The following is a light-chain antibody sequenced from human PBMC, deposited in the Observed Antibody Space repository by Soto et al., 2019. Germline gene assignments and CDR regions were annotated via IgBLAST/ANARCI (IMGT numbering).Light chain of an antibody. CDR3: QQYHRSSIT. CDR1: QSLNNY. CDR2: DAS. J-gene: IGKJ5*01. Sequence: DIQMTQSPSTLSASVGDRVTITCRASQSLNNYLAWYQQTPGKAPKLLIYDASTLERGVPSRFSGTGSGTEFTLTISSLHPDDFATYYCQQYHRSSITCGQGTRLEI. V-gene: IGKV1-5*01.